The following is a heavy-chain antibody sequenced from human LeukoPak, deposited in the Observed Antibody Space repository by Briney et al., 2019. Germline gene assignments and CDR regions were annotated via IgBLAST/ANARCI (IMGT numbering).Heavy chain of an antibody. V-gene: IGHV1-18*01. D-gene: IGHD3-22*01. CDR3: VKEGYDRGGYFGH. CDR1: GYTFTKYG. CDR2: ISAYVDNT. Sequence: ASVKVCCKASGYTFTKYGVSWVRQAPGQGLEWMGWISAYVDNTDYAPKFQGTITVSKDSSTDTEHMELRSLRPDDTAIYYCVKEGYDRGGYFGHWGQGTLVTVSS. J-gene: IGHJ4*02.